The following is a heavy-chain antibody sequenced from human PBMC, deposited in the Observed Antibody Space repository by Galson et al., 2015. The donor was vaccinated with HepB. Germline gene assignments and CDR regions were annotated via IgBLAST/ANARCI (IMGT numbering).Heavy chain of an antibody. J-gene: IGHJ3*02. V-gene: IGHV1-18*04. CDR1: GYTFTSYG. D-gene: IGHD2-2*01. CDR2: ISAYNGNT. CDR3: ARSSTSRYDSAFDI. Sequence: SVKVSCKASGYTFTSYGISWARQAPGQGLEWMGWISAYNGNTNYAQKFQGRVTMTTDTSTSTAYMELRSLRSDDTAVYYCARSSTSRYDSAFDIWGQGTMVTVSS.